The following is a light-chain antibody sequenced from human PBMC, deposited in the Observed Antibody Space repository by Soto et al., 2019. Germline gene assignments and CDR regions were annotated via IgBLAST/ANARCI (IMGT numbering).Light chain of an antibody. Sequence: EIVLTQSPATLSLSPGERATLSCRASQRISSHLAWYQQQPGQAPRLLIYGASNRATGIPARFSGRGSGPDFTLSISSLEPEDFAVCYCQQRINLPLTFGGGTKVEIK. V-gene: IGKV3-11*01. CDR2: GAS. CDR3: QQRINLPLT. CDR1: QRISSH. J-gene: IGKJ4*01.